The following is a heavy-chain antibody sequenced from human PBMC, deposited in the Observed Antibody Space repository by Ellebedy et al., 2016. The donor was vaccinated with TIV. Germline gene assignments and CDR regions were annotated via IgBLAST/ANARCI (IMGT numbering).Heavy chain of an antibody. CDR1: GGSISGFY. J-gene: IGHJ5*02. CDR3: ASGRWLPLPGS. D-gene: IGHD5-24*01. Sequence: MPGGSLRLSCTVSGGSISGFYWSWIRQPPGKVLEWIGYIHYTGSTNYNPSLKSRVTISVDMSKNQFSLKLSSVTAADTAVYYCASGRWLPLPGSWGQGTLVTVSS. CDR2: IHYTGST. V-gene: IGHV4-59*01.